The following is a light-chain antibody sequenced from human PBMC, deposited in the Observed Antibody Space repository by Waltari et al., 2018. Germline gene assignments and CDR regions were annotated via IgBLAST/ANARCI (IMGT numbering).Light chain of an antibody. J-gene: IGKJ1*01. V-gene: IGKV1-27*01. Sequence: DIQMTQSPSSLSASVGDRVTITCRASQGISNYLAWYQQQPGKGPKLLIYAASTLQSGVPSRFSGSGSWTEFTLTISSLQPEDVATYYCQKYNSATPRTFGQGTKVEIK. CDR1: QGISNY. CDR2: AAS. CDR3: QKYNSATPRT.